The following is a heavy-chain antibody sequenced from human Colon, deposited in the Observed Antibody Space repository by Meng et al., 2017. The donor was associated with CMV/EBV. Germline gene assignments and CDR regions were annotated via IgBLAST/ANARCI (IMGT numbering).Heavy chain of an antibody. CDR3: VRGSRGFDL. CDR2: SGRKVDGYTT. V-gene: IGHV3-72*01. J-gene: IGHJ3*01. CDR1: SSSSYY. Sequence: SSSSYYWGWVRQAPGKGLEWVGRSGRKVDGYTTEYAASVKGRFRISRDASKDSLYLQMDSLKSEDTAVYYCVRGSRGFDLWGQGTMVTVSS.